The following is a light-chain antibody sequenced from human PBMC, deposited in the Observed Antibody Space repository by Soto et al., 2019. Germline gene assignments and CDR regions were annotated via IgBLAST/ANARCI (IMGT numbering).Light chain of an antibody. CDR2: GAS. V-gene: IGKV3-20*01. CDR1: QSVSSSY. CDR3: QQYCSSPYT. Sequence: EIVLTQSPGTLSLSPGERATLSCRASQSVSSSYLAWYQQKPGQAPRFLIYGASSRATGIPDRFSGSGSGTDFTLTISRLEPEYFAVYYCQQYCSSPYTFGQGTNLEIK. J-gene: IGKJ2*01.